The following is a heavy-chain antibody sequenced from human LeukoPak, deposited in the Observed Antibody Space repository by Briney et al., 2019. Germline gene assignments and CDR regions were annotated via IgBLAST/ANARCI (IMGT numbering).Heavy chain of an antibody. CDR2: IYYSGST. CDR3: AGSPHDSSGPNDY. J-gene: IGHJ4*02. D-gene: IGHD3-22*01. CDR1: GGSISSYY. V-gene: IGHV4-59*01. Sequence: PSETLSLTCTVSGGSISSYYWSWIRQPPGKGLEWIGYIYYSGSTNYNPSLKSRVTISVDTSKNQFSLKLSSVTAADTAVYYCAGSPHDSSGPNDYRGQGTLVTVSS.